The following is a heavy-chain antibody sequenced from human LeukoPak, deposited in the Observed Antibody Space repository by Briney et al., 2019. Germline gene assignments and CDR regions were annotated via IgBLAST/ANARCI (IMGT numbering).Heavy chain of an antibody. D-gene: IGHD3-22*01. Sequence: TGGSLRLSCAASGFTFSSYSMNWVRQAPGKGPEWVSYISSSSSTIYYADSVKGRFTISRDNAKNSLYLQMNSLRAEDTAVYYCARDRTYYYDSSGYVPWGQGTLVTVSS. CDR3: ARDRTYYYDSSGYVP. CDR2: ISSSSSTI. J-gene: IGHJ5*02. V-gene: IGHV3-48*04. CDR1: GFTFSSYS.